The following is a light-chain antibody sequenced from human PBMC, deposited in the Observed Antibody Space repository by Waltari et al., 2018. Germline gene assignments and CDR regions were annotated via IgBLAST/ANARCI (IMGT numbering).Light chain of an antibody. CDR3: ASWDDTLNGLWV. J-gene: IGLJ3*02. CDR1: RSNTGSNH. CDR2: TIN. V-gene: IGLV1-44*01. Sequence: QYVLTQPPSASGTPGQKVTLSCSGSRSNTGSNHVSWSQQVPGTAPKLIIFTINQRSSGVPDRCSASKSGTSASLAISGLQSEDEADYYCASWDDTLNGLWVFGGGTSLTVL.